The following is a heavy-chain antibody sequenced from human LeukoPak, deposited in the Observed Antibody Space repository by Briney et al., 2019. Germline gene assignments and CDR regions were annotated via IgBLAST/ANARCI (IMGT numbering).Heavy chain of an antibody. J-gene: IGHJ4*02. D-gene: IGHD6-19*01. V-gene: IGHV4-34*01. CDR1: GGSFSGYY. CDR2: INHSGSI. CDR3: ARGRAVAGEYYFDY. Sequence: SETLYLTCAVYGGSFSGYYWSWIRQPPGKGLEWIWEINHSGSINYNPSLKSRGTISVDTSKNQFSLKLSSVTAADPAVYYCARGRAVAGEYYFDYWGQGTLVTVSS.